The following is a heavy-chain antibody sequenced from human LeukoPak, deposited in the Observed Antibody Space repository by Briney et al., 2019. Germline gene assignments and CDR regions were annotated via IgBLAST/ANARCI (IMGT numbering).Heavy chain of an antibody. CDR3: ARLFRSRSSGWRDRGSYFDY. V-gene: IGHV4-39*07. CDR1: GGSIISSSYY. D-gene: IGHD6-19*01. Sequence: PSETLSLTCTVSGGSIISSSYYWGWIRQPPGKGLEWIGSIYYSGNTDYNPSLKSRVTISVETSKNQFSLKLSSVTAADTAVYYCARLFRSRSSGWRDRGSYFDYWGQGTLVTVSS. J-gene: IGHJ4*02. CDR2: IYYSGNT.